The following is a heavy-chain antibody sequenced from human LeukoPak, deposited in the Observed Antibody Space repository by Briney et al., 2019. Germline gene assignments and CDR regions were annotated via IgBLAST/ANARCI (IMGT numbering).Heavy chain of an antibody. D-gene: IGHD3-10*01. CDR3: ATEPGIGYAFDI. CDR1: GITFSNYW. Sequence: PGGPLRLSCAASGITFSNYWMSWVRQAPGKGLEWGANINPDGSEKNYAHSVKGRFTISRDNAKNSLSLQMNSLRAEAMAVYYCATEPGIGYAFDIWGQGRMVTVSS. V-gene: IGHV3-7*01. J-gene: IGHJ3*02. CDR2: INPDGSEK.